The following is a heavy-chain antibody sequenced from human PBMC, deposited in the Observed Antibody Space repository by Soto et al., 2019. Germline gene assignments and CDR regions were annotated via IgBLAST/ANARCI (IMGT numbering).Heavy chain of an antibody. V-gene: IGHV3-33*01. CDR2: IWYDGSNK. Sequence: QVQLVESGEGVVQPGRSLRLSCAASGFTFRSYGMHWVRQAPGKGLEWVAVIWYDGSNKYYADSVKGRFTISRDNSKNTLYLQMNSLRAEDTAVYYCARDPETTVTTPVDPWGQGTLVTVSS. CDR3: ARDPETTVTTPVDP. J-gene: IGHJ5*02. D-gene: IGHD4-17*01. CDR1: GFTFRSYG.